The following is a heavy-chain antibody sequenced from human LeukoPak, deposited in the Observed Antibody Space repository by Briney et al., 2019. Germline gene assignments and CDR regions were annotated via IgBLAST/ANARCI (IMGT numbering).Heavy chain of an antibody. V-gene: IGHV3-73*01. Sequence: GESLTLSCAASGFTFSGSAIHWVRQASGEGLEWVGRIRPKTDGYATAYAASVKGRFTISRDDSKDTAYLQMNSLTTEDTAVYYCTRLTSSTWSDAFDIWGQGTMVTVSS. CDR1: GFTFSGSA. D-gene: IGHD6-13*01. J-gene: IGHJ3*02. CDR3: TRLTSSTWSDAFDI. CDR2: IRPKTDGYAT.